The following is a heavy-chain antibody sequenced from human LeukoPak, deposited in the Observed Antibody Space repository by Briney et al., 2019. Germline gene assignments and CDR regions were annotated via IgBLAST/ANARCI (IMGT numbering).Heavy chain of an antibody. CDR3: ARRCSSTICYYYYMDV. D-gene: IGHD2-2*01. CDR1: DGSFSGYY. Sequence: PSETLSLTCAVSDGSFSGYYWSWIRQPPGKGLEWIGEINHSGITNYNPSLKSRVTISVVTSKNQFSLKLSSVTAADTAVYFCARRCSSTICYYYYMDVWGKGTTVTISS. J-gene: IGHJ6*03. CDR2: INHSGIT. V-gene: IGHV4-34*01.